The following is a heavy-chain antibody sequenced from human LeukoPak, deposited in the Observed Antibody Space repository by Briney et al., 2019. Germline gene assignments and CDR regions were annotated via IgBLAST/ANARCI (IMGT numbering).Heavy chain of an antibody. CDR3: ARPYYYDSSGHIER. V-gene: IGHV3-23*01. J-gene: IGHJ4*02. Sequence: GGSLRLSCAASGFTFSSYTMHWVRQAPGKGLEWVSATSGSADSTHYADSVRGRFTISRDNSKNILYLQMNSLRAEDTAVYYCARPYYYDSSGHIERWGQGTLVTVSS. CDR1: GFTFSSYT. D-gene: IGHD3-22*01. CDR2: TSGSADST.